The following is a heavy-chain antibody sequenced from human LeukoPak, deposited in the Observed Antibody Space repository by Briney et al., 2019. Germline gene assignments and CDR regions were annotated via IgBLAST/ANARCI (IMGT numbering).Heavy chain of an antibody. CDR3: LALLRWSGAFDI. CDR2: IYYSGST. Sequence: SETLSLTCTVSGGSISSYYWSWIRQPPGKGLEWIGYIYYSGSTNYNPSLKSRVTISVDTSKNQFSLKLSSVTAADTAVYYCLALLRWSGAFDIWGQGTMVTVSS. CDR1: GGSISSYY. J-gene: IGHJ3*02. V-gene: IGHV4-59*01. D-gene: IGHD3-3*01.